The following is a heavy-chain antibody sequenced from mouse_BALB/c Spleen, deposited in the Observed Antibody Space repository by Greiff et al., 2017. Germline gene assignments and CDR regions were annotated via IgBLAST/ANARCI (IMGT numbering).Heavy chain of an antibody. CDR1: VFSLTSYG. Sequence: QVQLKQSGPGLVAPSQCLSITCTVSVFSLTSYGVHWVRQPPGKGLEWLGVIWAGGSTNYNSALMSRLSISKDNSKSQVFLKMNSLQTDDTAMYYCAREGSYYFDYWGQGTTLTVSS. J-gene: IGHJ2*01. CDR3: AREGSYYFDY. CDR2: IWAGGST. V-gene: IGHV2-9*02.